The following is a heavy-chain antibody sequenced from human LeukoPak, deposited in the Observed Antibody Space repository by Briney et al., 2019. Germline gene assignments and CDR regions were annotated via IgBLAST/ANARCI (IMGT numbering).Heavy chain of an antibody. CDR1: GFTFSSYS. CDR2: ISSSSSTI. Sequence: PGGSLRLSCAASGFTFSSYSMNWVRQAPGKGLEWVSYISSSSSTIYYADSVKGRFTISRDNAKNSLYLQMNSLRAEDTAVYYCAREMGILLRYFDWLSDAFDIWGQGTMVTVSS. V-gene: IGHV3-48*01. J-gene: IGHJ3*02. CDR3: AREMGILLRYFDWLSDAFDI. D-gene: IGHD3-9*01.